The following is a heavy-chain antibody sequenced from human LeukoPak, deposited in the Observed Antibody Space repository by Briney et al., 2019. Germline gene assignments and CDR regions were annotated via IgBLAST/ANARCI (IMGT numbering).Heavy chain of an antibody. D-gene: IGHD5-18*01. CDR2: INHSGSS. Sequence: SETLALTWAVYGGYFSGYYWSWSRQPPGKGLELIGEINHSGSSNYNPSLKSRVTISVDTSKNQFSLKLSSVTAADTAVYYCARGRDTAMVPYYYYYYMDVWGKGTTVTVSS. CDR1: GGYFSGYY. V-gene: IGHV4-34*01. CDR3: ARGRDTAMVPYYYYYYMDV. J-gene: IGHJ6*03.